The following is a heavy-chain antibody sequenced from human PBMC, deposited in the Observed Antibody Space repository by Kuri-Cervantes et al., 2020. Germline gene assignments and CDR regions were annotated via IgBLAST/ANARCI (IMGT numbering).Heavy chain of an antibody. V-gene: IGHV3-30-3*01. Sequence: GGSLRLSCVASGFTFSTYAMHWVRQAPGKGLEWVAMILHDGINKYYADSVKGRFTISRDNSKNTLYLRMNSLRAEDTAVYYCAKDNVVPTAIFDYWGQGSLVTVSS. D-gene: IGHD2-2*01. CDR1: GFTFSTYA. CDR3: AKDNVVPTAIFDY. CDR2: ILHDGINK. J-gene: IGHJ4*02.